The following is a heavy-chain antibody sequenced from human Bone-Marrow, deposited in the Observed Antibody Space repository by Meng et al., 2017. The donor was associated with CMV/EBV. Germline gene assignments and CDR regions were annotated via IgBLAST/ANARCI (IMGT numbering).Heavy chain of an antibody. Sequence: ASVKVSCKASGYTFTGYYMHWVRQAPGQGLEWMGWINPNSGGTNYAQKFQGRVTMTRDTSISTAYMELSRLRSDDTAVYYCARVQLGVAGRFGAYGMDVWGQGTTVTVYS. CDR2: INPNSGGT. V-gene: IGHV1-2*02. CDR3: ARVQLGVAGRFGAYGMDV. J-gene: IGHJ6*01. CDR1: GYTFTGYY. D-gene: IGHD6-19*01.